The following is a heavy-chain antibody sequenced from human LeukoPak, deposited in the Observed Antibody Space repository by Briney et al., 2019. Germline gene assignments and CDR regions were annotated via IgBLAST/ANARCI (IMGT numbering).Heavy chain of an antibody. CDR3: ARSSTWVLWDLYYFDY. J-gene: IGHJ4*02. CDR2: INTSGST. Sequence: SETLSLTCTVSGGSISSGSYYWSWIRQPAGKGLEWIGRINTSGSTNYNPSLKSRVTISVDTSKNQFSLKLSSVTAADTAVYYCARSSTWVLWDLYYFDYWGQGTLVTVSS. D-gene: IGHD2/OR15-2a*01. CDR1: GGSISSGSYY. V-gene: IGHV4-61*02.